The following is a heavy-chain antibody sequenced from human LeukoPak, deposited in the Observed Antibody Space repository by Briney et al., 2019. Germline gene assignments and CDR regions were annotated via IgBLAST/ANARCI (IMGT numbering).Heavy chain of an antibody. CDR2: IIPIFGTA. V-gene: IGHV1-69*05. CDR3: ARHKLSPRDYGVQDEYFQH. Sequence: SVKVSCKASGGTFSSYAISWVRQAPGQGLEWMGRIIPIFGTANYAQKFQGRGTITTDEPTSTAYMELSSLRSEDTAVYYCARHKLSPRDYGVQDEYFQHWGQGTLVTVSS. D-gene: IGHD4-17*01. CDR1: GGTFSSYA. J-gene: IGHJ1*01.